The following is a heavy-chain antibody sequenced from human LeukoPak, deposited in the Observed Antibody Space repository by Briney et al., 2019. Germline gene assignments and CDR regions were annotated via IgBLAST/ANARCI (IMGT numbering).Heavy chain of an antibody. CDR2: TWYDGRNN. V-gene: IGHV3-33*01. J-gene: IGHJ6*01. CDR1: GFTFSSYG. D-gene: IGHD2-21*01. CDR3: AREVAPLYFHYGMDV. Sequence: GGSLRLSCAASGFTFSSYGMHWVRQAPGKGLWWVAVTWYDGRNNYYAASVKGRFTISRDDSKTTVYLLMNSLRAEDTAVYYCAREVAPLYFHYGMDVWGEGTTVTVSS.